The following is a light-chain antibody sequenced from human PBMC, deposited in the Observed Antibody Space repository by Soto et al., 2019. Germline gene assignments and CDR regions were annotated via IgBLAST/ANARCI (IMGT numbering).Light chain of an antibody. Sequence: DIQMTQSQPSLSASVGARATITCQAGHDIRHYLNWNQQRPGKAPRTLIYDGSILEAGVPSRFRGSGSGTNFSLSINSLQPDDVATYYCQQYHNFPLSFGGGTKLEIK. CDR2: DGS. CDR3: QQYHNFPLS. CDR1: HDIRHY. J-gene: IGKJ4*01. V-gene: IGKV1-33*01.